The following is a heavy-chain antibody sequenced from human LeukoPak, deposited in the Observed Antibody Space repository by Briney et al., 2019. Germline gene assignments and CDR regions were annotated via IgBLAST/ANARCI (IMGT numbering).Heavy chain of an antibody. CDR2: IKQDGSEK. Sequence: GGSLRLSCAASGFTFSSYWMSWVRQAPGKGLEWVANIKQDGSEKYYVDSVKGRFTISRDNAKNSLYLQMNSLRAEDTAVYYCARGSRDYYDSVPMDYWGQGTLVTVSS. CDR1: GFTFSSYW. J-gene: IGHJ4*02. V-gene: IGHV3-7*01. CDR3: ARGSRDYYDSVPMDY. D-gene: IGHD3-22*01.